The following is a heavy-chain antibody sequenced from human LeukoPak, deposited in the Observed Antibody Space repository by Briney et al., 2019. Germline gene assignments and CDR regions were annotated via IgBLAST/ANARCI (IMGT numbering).Heavy chain of an antibody. V-gene: IGHV4-34*01. CDR2: INHSGST. J-gene: IGHJ5*02. Sequence: PSETLSLTCAVYGGSFNGYYWSWIRQPPGKGLEWIGEINHSGSTNYNPSLKSRVTISVDTSKNQFSLKLSSVTAADTAVYYCARGRQKSNYGDYDSNWFDPWGQGTLVTVSS. D-gene: IGHD4-17*01. CDR1: GGSFNGYY. CDR3: ARGRQKSNYGDYDSNWFDP.